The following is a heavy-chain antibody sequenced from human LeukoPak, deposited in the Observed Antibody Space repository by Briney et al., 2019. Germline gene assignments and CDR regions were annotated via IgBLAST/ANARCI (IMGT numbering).Heavy chain of an antibody. J-gene: IGHJ6*02. CDR3: AKGKGSGSYPHYYYYGMDV. CDR2: ISGSGGST. V-gene: IGHV3-23*01. Sequence: GGSLRLSCAASGFTFSSYAMSWVRQAPGKGLEWVSAISGSGGSTYYADSVKGRFTISRDNSKNTLYLQMNSLRAEDTAVYYCAKGKGSGSYPHYYYYGMDVWGQGTTVTVSS. D-gene: IGHD3-10*01. CDR1: GFTFSSYA.